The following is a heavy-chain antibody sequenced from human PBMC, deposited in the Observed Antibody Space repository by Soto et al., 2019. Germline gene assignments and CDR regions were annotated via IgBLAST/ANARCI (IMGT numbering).Heavy chain of an antibody. Sequence: GGSLRLSCAASGFTFSSYAMSWVRQAPGKGLEWVSAISGSGGSTYYADSVKGRFTISRDNSKNTLYLQMNSLRAEDTAVYYCAKDNPYYDFWSGQEFDYWGQGTLVTVSS. V-gene: IGHV3-23*01. CDR3: AKDNPYYDFWSGQEFDY. D-gene: IGHD3-3*01. J-gene: IGHJ4*02. CDR2: ISGSGGST. CDR1: GFTFSSYA.